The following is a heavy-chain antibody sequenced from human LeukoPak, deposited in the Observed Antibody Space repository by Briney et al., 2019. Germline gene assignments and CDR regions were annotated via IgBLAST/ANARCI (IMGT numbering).Heavy chain of an antibody. CDR1: GGTFSSYA. Sequence: ASVKVSCXASGGTFSSYAISWVRLAPGQGLEWMGRIIPIFGTANYAQKFQGRVTITTDESTSTAYMELSSLRSEDTAVYYCARWPLHDFWSGYLDYWGQGTLVTVSS. V-gene: IGHV1-69*05. J-gene: IGHJ4*02. CDR3: ARWPLHDFWSGYLDY. CDR2: IIPIFGTA. D-gene: IGHD3-3*01.